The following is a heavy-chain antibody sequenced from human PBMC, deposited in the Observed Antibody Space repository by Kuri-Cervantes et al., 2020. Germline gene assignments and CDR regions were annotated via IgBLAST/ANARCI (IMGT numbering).Heavy chain of an antibody. CDR1: GFTFDDYG. J-gene: IGHJ6*02. CDR3: ARKGGHELREPYYYGMDV. CDR2: INWNGGST. D-gene: IGHD1-14*01. V-gene: IGHV3-20*04. Sequence: GESLKISCAASGFTFDDYGMSWVRQAPGKGLEWVSGINWNGGSTGYADSVKGRFTISRDNAKNSLYLQMNSLRAEDTAVYYCARKGGHELREPYYYGMDVWGQGTTVTVSS.